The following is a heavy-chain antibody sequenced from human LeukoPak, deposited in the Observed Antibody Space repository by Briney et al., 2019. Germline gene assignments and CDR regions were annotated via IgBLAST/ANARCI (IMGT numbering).Heavy chain of an antibody. J-gene: IGHJ4*02. V-gene: IGHV4-59*01. CDR2: IYYSGST. CDR1: GGSISIYY. D-gene: IGHD6-19*01. CDR3: ARGRIAVAGTKNYFDY. Sequence: SETLSLTCTVSGGSISIYYWSWIRQPPGKGLEWIGDIYYSGSTNYNPSLKSRVTISVDTSKNQFSLKLSSVTAADTAVYYCARGRIAVAGTKNYFDYWGQGTLVTVSS.